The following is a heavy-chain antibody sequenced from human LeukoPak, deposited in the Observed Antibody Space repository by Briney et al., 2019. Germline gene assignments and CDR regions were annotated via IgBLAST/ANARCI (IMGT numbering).Heavy chain of an antibody. Sequence: SETLSLTCTVSGVSISSSSYYWGWIRQPPGKGLEWIGSIYYSGSAYSGSTYYNPSLKSRVTISVDTSKNQFSLKLSSVTAADTAVYYCARPVWEQQLVPYFDYWGQGTLVTVSS. CDR2: IYYSGSAYSGST. V-gene: IGHV4-39*01. D-gene: IGHD6-13*01. CDR1: GVSISSSSYY. CDR3: ARPVWEQQLVPYFDY. J-gene: IGHJ4*02.